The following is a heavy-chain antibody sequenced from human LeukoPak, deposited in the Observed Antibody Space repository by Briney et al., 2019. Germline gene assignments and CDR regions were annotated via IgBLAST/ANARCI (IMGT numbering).Heavy chain of an antibody. V-gene: IGHV3-21*01. D-gene: IGHD4/OR15-4a*01. Sequence: GGSLRLSCAASGFMSWVRQAPGKGLEWVSSISSSSSYIYYADSVKGRFTISRDNAKNSLYLQMNSLRAEDTAVYYCARLHGAYPFDYWGQGTLVTVSS. CDR2: ISSSSSYI. CDR1: GF. CDR3: ARLHGAYPFDY. J-gene: IGHJ4*02.